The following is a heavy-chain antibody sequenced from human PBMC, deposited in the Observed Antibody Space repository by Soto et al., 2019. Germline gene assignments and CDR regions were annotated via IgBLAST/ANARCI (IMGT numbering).Heavy chain of an antibody. CDR1: GFTFSSYG. CDR2: ISYDGSNK. Sequence: PGGSLRLSCAASGFTFSSYGMHWVRQAPGKGLEWVAVISYDGSNKYYADSVKGRFTISRDNSKNTLYLQMNSLRAEDTAVYYCAKDPSYDSSGYYGYWGQGTLVTVS. V-gene: IGHV3-30*18. D-gene: IGHD3-22*01. J-gene: IGHJ4*02. CDR3: AKDPSYDSSGYYGY.